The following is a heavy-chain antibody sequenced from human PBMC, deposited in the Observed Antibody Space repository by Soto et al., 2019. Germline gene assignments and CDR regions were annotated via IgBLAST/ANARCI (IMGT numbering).Heavy chain of an antibody. CDR2: ISSSSSYI. Sequence: EVQLVESGGGLVKPGGSLRLSCAASGFTFSSYSMNWVRQAPGKGLEWVSSISSSSSYIYYADSVKGRFTISRDNAKNSLYLQMDSLRAEDTAVYYCAREALYCGGDCYTPDYWGQGTLVTVSS. V-gene: IGHV3-21*01. J-gene: IGHJ4*02. CDR3: AREALYCGGDCYTPDY. D-gene: IGHD2-21*02. CDR1: GFTFSSYS.